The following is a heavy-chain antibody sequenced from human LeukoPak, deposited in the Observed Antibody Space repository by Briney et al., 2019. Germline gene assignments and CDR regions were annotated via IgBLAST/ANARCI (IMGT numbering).Heavy chain of an antibody. CDR2: ISGSGSIT. Sequence: GGSLRLSCSASGFTFSGYSMGCVRQAPGKGLQWVSSISGSGSITYYIDSVEGRFTISRDNSKNTMYLQMNSLRAEDTAVYYCARGRGGDYVPSRFDYWGQGTLVTVSS. J-gene: IGHJ4*02. CDR3: ARGRGGDYVPSRFDY. V-gene: IGHV3-23*01. D-gene: IGHD4-17*01. CDR1: GFTFSGYS.